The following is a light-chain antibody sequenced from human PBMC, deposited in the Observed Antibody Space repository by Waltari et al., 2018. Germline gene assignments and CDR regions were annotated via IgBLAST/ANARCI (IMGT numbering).Light chain of an antibody. CDR1: SPNIRTNT. J-gene: IGLJ3*02. CDR3: AAWDDSLNIWV. Sequence: QSLLTRPPPASGTPGQRVTLSCSGGSPNIRTNTVPWYQQLPGTAPKLLIYTNGSRPSGVPDRFSGSKSGTSASLAISGLQSEDEADYYCAAWDDSLNIWVFGGGTKLTVL. CDR2: TNG. V-gene: IGLV1-44*01.